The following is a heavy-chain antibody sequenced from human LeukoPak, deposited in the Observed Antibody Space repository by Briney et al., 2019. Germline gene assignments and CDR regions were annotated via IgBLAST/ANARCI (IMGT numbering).Heavy chain of an antibody. CDR3: ARVINEYYFDY. CDR2: IYYSGTT. V-gene: IGHV4-31*03. CDR1: GGSISSGGYY. J-gene: IGHJ4*02. Sequence: SQTLSLTCTVSGGSISSGGYYWSWIRQHPGKGLEWIGYIYYSGTTYYNPSNPSLKSRVTISVDTSKNQFSLKLSSVTAADTAVYYCARVINEYYFDYWGQGTLVTVSS.